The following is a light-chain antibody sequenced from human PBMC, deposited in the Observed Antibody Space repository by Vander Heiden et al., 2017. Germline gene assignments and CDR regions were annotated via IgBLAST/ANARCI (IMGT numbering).Light chain of an antibody. CDR2: AAS. V-gene: IGKV1-39*01. CDR3: QQRDSTPIT. CDR1: QSISSY. J-gene: IGKJ5*01. Sequence: DIQMTQSPSSLSASVGDRVTITCRASQSISSYLNWYQQKPGKAPKLLIYAASSLQSGVPSRFSGNGSGTDFTLTISSLQPEDFATYYCQQRDSTPITFGQGTRLEIK.